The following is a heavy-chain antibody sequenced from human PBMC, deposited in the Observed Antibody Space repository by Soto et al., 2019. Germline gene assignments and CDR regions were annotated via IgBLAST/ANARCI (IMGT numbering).Heavy chain of an antibody. CDR2: INAGNGNT. J-gene: IGHJ5*02. V-gene: IGHV1-3*01. Sequence: QRLEWMGWINAGNGNTKYSQKFHGRVTITMDTATSKAYMELSSLRSEDTAVYYCARDPFVSDSSGYYSVGYWFDPWGQGTLVTVSS. CDR3: ARDPFVSDSSGYYSVGYWFDP. D-gene: IGHD3-22*01.